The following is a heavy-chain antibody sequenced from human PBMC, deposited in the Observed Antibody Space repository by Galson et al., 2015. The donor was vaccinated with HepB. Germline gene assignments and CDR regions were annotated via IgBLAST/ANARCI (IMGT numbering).Heavy chain of an antibody. V-gene: IGHV4-59*01. J-gene: IGHJ3*02. CDR3: ARDRDASYGSKGDAFDI. Sequence: SETLSLTCTVSGGSISSYYWSWIRQPPGKGLEWIGYIYYSGSTNYNPSPKSRVTISVDTSKNQFSLKLSSVTAADTAVYYCARDRDASYGSKGDAFDIWGQGTMVTVSS. CDR2: IYYSGST. D-gene: IGHD3-10*01. CDR1: GGSISSYY.